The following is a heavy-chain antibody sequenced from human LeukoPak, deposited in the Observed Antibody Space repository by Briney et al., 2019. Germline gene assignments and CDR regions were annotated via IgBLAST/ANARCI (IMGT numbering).Heavy chain of an antibody. Sequence: GASVKVSCKVSGYTLTELSMHWVRQAPGKGLEWMGGFDPEDGETIYAQKFQGRVTMTEDTSTDTAYMELGSLRSEDTAVYYCATVVVAAMFGWSRFDPWGQGTLVTVSS. V-gene: IGHV1-24*01. D-gene: IGHD2-15*01. CDR2: FDPEDGET. CDR1: GYTLTELS. J-gene: IGHJ5*02. CDR3: ATVVVAAMFGWSRFDP.